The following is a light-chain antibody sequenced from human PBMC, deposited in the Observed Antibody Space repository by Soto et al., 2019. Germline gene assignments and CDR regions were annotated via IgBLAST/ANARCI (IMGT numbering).Light chain of an antibody. J-gene: IGKJ1*01. CDR2: AAS. CDR1: QSISSY. CDR3: QQSYSTPPTT. Sequence: DIQMTQSPSSLSASVGDRVTITCRASQSISSYLNWYQQKPGKDPKLLIYAASSLQSGVPSRFSGSGSGTDFTLTISSLQPEDFATYYCQQSYSTPPTTFGQGTKVEIK. V-gene: IGKV1-39*01.